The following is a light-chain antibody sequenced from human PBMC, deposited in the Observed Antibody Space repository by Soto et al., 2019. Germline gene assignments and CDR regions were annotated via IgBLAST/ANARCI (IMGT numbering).Light chain of an antibody. J-gene: IGLJ2*01. Sequence: QSALTQPASVSGSPGQSITISCTGTSSDVGGYNYVSWYQQHPGKAPKLMIYDVNNRPSGVSNRFSGSKSGNTASLTISGLQAEDEADYYCSSYTGSSTYVVFGGGTSSPS. V-gene: IGLV2-14*01. CDR1: SSDVGGYNY. CDR2: DVN. CDR3: SSYTGSSTYVV.